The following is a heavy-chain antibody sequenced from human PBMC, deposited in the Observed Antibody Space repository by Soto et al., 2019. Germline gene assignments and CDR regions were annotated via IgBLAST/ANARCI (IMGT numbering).Heavy chain of an antibody. D-gene: IGHD5-12*01. CDR3: ARGNGYNFYY. Sequence: QVQLRESGPGLVKPSETLSLTCTVSGGSISSYYWSWIRQPPGKGLEWIGYIYYSGSTNYNPSLKSRVTISVDTSKNQFSLKLSSVTAADTAVYYCARGNGYNFYYWGQGTLVTVSS. CDR1: GGSISSYY. J-gene: IGHJ4*02. CDR2: IYYSGST. V-gene: IGHV4-59*01.